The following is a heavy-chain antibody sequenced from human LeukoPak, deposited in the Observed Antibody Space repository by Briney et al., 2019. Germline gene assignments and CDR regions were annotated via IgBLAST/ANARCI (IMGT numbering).Heavy chain of an antibody. D-gene: IGHD3-10*01. CDR1: GFTFSSYA. V-gene: IGHV3-23*01. CDR2: ISGSGGST. CDR3: AKGSMVRGNPYSDY. J-gene: IGHJ4*02. Sequence: GGSLRLSCAASGFTFSSYAMSWVRQAPGKGLEWVSAISGSGGSTYYADSVKGRFTISRDNSKNTLYLQMNSLRAEDTAVYYCAKGSMVRGNPYSDYWGQGTLVTVSS.